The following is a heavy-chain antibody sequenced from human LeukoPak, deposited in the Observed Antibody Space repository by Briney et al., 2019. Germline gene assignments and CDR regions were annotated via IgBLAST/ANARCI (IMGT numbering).Heavy chain of an antibody. D-gene: IGHD6-19*01. CDR1: GFTVSSNY. CDR3: ARDRWGSGWYVYDY. V-gene: IGHV3-53*01. Sequence: GGSLRLSCAASGFTVSSNYMSWVRQAPGKGLEWVSVIYSGGSTYYADSVKGRFTISRDSSKNTLYLQMNSLRAEDTAVYYCARDRWGSGWYVYDYWGQGTLVTVSS. CDR2: IYSGGST. J-gene: IGHJ4*02.